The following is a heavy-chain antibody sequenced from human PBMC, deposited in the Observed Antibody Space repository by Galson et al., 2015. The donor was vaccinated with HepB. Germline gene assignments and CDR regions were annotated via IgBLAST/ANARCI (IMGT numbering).Heavy chain of an antibody. Sequence: QSGAEVKKPGESLKISCKGSGYSFTSYWIGWVRQMPGKGLEWMGIICPGDSDTRYSPSFQGQVTISADKSISTAYLQWSSLKASDTAMYYCARALEGFLEWLSPLDYWGQGTLVTVSS. J-gene: IGHJ4*02. CDR2: ICPGDSDT. D-gene: IGHD3-3*01. V-gene: IGHV5-51*03. CDR3: ARALEGFLEWLSPLDY. CDR1: GYSFTSYW.